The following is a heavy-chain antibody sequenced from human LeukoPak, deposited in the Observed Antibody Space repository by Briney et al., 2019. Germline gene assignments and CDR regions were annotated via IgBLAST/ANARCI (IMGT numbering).Heavy chain of an antibody. Sequence: PGGSLRLSXAASGFTFSSYAMSWVRQAPGKGLEWVSAISGSGGSTYYADSVKGRFTISRDNSKNTLYLQMNSLRAEDTAVYYCARPQYYYDSSGYYTDAFDIWGQGTMVTVSS. V-gene: IGHV3-23*01. J-gene: IGHJ3*02. CDR3: ARPQYYYDSSGYYTDAFDI. CDR2: ISGSGGST. D-gene: IGHD3-22*01. CDR1: GFTFSSYA.